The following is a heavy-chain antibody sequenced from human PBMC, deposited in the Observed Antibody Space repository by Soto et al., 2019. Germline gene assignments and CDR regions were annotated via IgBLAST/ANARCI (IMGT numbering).Heavy chain of an antibody. CDR1: GFTFSSYA. CDR3: AKDLYYYDFSIDDS. Sequence: GGSLRLSCTGSGFTFSSYAMHWVRLAPGKGLEWVAVVSYDGSIENYADSVRGRSTISRDNSKNTVFLQMNSLRVEDTAVYYCAKDLYYYDFSIDDSWGQGTLVTVSS. D-gene: IGHD3-22*01. J-gene: IGHJ5*02. V-gene: IGHV3-30*04. CDR2: VSYDGSIE.